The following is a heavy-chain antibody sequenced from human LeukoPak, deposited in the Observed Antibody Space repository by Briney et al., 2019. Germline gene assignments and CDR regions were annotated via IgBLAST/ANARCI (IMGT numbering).Heavy chain of an antibody. V-gene: IGHV4-59*01. CDR1: GVSISSYY. CDR3: ARGEAVLLWFGESAPWAFDI. J-gene: IGHJ3*02. Sequence: SETLSLTCTVSGVSISSYYWSWIRQPPGKGLEWIGYIYYSGSTNYNPSLKSRVTISVDTSKNQFSLKLSSVTAADTAVYYCARGEAVLLWFGESAPWAFDIWGQGTMVTVSS. CDR2: IYYSGST. D-gene: IGHD3-10*01.